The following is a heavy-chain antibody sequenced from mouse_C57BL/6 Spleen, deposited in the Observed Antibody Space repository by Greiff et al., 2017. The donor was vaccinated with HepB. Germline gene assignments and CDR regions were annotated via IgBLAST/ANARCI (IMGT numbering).Heavy chain of an antibody. V-gene: IGHV5-16*01. CDR1: GFTFSDYY. Sequence: EVMLVESEGGLVQPGSSMKLSCTASGFTFSDYYMAWVRQVPEKGLEWVANINYDGSSTYYLDSLKSRFIISRDNAKNILYLQMSSLKSEDTATYYCARGRWMDYWGQGTSVTVSS. J-gene: IGHJ4*01. D-gene: IGHD2-3*01. CDR3: ARGRWMDY. CDR2: INYDGSST.